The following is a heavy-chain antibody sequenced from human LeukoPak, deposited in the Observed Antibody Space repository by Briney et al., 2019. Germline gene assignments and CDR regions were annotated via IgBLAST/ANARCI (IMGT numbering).Heavy chain of an antibody. J-gene: IGHJ4*02. CDR1: GFTFSRYW. V-gene: IGHV3-7*01. CDR2: IKQDGSEK. CDR3: AREPAGGGSYYDGYYFDY. Sequence: GGSLRLSCAASGFTFSRYWMSWVRQAPGKGLEWVANIKQDGSEKYYVDSVKGRFTISRDNAKNSLYLQMNSLRAEDTAVYYCAREPAGGGSYYDGYYFDYWGQGTLVTVSS. D-gene: IGHD1-26*01.